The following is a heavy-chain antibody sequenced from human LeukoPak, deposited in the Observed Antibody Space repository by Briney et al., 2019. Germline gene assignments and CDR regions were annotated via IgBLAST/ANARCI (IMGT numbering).Heavy chain of an antibody. CDR3: ARVAGSIDY. CDR2: TNINSGYT. J-gene: IGHJ4*02. D-gene: IGHD6-19*01. V-gene: IGHV1-8*03. Sequence: ASVKVSCKASGYTFSTYDINWVRQATGRGLEWMGWTNINSGYTGYAQKFQGRLTITRNTSINTAYMELSSLRSEDTAVYYCARVAGSIDYWGQGTLVTVSS. CDR1: GYTFSTYD.